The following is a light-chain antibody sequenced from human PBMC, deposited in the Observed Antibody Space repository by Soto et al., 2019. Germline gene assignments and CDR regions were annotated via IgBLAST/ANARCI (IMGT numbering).Light chain of an antibody. CDR1: SADIGGYDY. CDR2: DVS. J-gene: IGLJ2*01. Sequence: QSALTKPATVSGSPGQSITISCTGTSADIGGYDYVSWYEHHPGKAPKLMIYDVSNRPSGVSNRFSGSKSGNTASLTISGLQAEDEADYYCSSYTSSRTHLVFGGGTKLTVL. CDR3: SSYTSSRTHLV. V-gene: IGLV2-14*03.